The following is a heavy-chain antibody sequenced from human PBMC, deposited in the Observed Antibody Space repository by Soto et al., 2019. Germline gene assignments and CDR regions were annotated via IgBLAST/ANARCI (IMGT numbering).Heavy chain of an antibody. CDR3: ARAPIPSSAFDI. CDR1: GGSISSGGYY. D-gene: IGHD6-6*01. Sequence: SETLSLTCTVSGGSISSGGYYWSWIRQHPGKGLEWIGYIYYSGSTYYNPSLKSRVTISVDTSKNQFSLKLSSVAAADTAVYYCARAPIPSSAFDIWGQGTMVTVSS. V-gene: IGHV4-31*03. J-gene: IGHJ3*02. CDR2: IYYSGST.